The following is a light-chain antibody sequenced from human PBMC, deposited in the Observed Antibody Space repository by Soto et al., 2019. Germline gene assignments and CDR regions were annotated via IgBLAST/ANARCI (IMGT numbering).Light chain of an antibody. CDR3: QHRNNGPPYT. J-gene: IGKJ2*01. CDR2: DAS. Sequence: DILLTQSPATLSSSPGDRVTLSCRASQSITSYLAWYQQKPGQAPRLLIYDASNRSTGIPARFSGSGSGTAFTLTTSSLQPEDYAVNYYQHRNNGPPYTFGQGTKLEIK. CDR1: QSITSY. V-gene: IGKV3-11*01.